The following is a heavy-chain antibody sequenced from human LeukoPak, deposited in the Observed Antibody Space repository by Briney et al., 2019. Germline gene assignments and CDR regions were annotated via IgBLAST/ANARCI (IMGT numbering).Heavy chain of an antibody. CDR1: GGTFSSYA. D-gene: IGHD2-21*02. V-gene: IGHV1-69*05. CDR3: ARGCGGDCSSAFDI. CDR2: IIPISGTA. Sequence: SVKVSCKASGGTFSSYAISWVRQAPGQGLEWMGRIIPISGTANYAQKFQGRVTITTDESTSTAYMELSSLRSEDTAVYYCARGCGGDCSSAFDIWGQGTMVTVSS. J-gene: IGHJ3*02.